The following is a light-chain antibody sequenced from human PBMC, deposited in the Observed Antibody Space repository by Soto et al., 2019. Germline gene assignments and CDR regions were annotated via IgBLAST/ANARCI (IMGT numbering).Light chain of an antibody. CDR1: QSVSSY. V-gene: IGKV3-11*01. Sequence: EIVLTQSPATLSLSHGERATLSCRASQSVSSYLAWYQQKPGQAPRLLIYDTSNRATGIPARFSGSGSGTDFTLTVSSLEAEDSAVYYCQQRSSSITFGQGTRLEIK. CDR2: DTS. J-gene: IGKJ5*01. CDR3: QQRSSSIT.